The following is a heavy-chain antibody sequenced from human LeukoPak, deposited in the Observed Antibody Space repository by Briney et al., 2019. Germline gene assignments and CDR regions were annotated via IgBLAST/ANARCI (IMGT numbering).Heavy chain of an antibody. CDR1: GFTFSDYY. CDR2: ISSSGSTI. J-gene: IGHJ4*02. CDR3: ARRIAAAGLYFDY. Sequence: GGSLRLSCAPSGFTFSDYYMSWIRQAPGKGLEWVSYISSSGSTIYYADSVKGRFTISRDNAKNSLYLQMNSLRAEDTAVYYCARRIAAAGLYFDYWGQGTLVTVPS. D-gene: IGHD6-13*01. V-gene: IGHV3-11*04.